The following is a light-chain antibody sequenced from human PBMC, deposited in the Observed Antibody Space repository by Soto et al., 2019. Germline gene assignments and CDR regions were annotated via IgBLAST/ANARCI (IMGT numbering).Light chain of an antibody. CDR2: GAS. Sequence: EVVMTQSPATLSVSPGERATVSCRASQNISRNLAWYQHGPGQAPRLLIYGASTRATGVPARFSGSGSGTEFTLTITSLQSEDFALYYCLQCQDWPPLTFGGGTKVEI. J-gene: IGKJ4*01. V-gene: IGKV3-15*01. CDR3: LQCQDWPPLT. CDR1: QNISRN.